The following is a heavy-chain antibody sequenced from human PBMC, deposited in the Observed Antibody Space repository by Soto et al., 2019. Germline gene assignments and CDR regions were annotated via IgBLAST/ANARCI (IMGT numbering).Heavy chain of an antibody. D-gene: IGHD2-15*01. Sequence: QVQLQESGPGLVKPSETLSLTCTVSGGSISSYYWSWIRQPPGKGLEWIGYIYYSGSTNYNPSLTSRVAMSVEKSKTQFSLKLSSVTAADTAVYYCARRRGGYCSGGSCYSEGPIDYWGPGTLVTVSS. CDR2: IYYSGST. V-gene: IGHV4-59*08. J-gene: IGHJ4*02. CDR3: ARRRGGYCSGGSCYSEGPIDY. CDR1: GGSISSYY.